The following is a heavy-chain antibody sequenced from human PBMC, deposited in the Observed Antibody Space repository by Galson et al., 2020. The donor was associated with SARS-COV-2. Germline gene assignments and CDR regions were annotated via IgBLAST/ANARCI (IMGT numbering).Heavy chain of an antibody. D-gene: IGHD6-6*01. CDR1: GYSFTSYW. J-gene: IGHJ5*02. CDR2: IYPGDSDT. V-gene: IGHV5-51*01. CDR3: ARPSRSSLFLPGPFDP. Sequence: GESLKISCKGSGYSFTSYWIGWVRQMPGKGLEWMGIIYPGDSDTRYSPSFQGQVTISADKSISTAYLQWSSLKASDTAMYYCARPSRSSLFLPGPFDPWGQGTLVTVSS.